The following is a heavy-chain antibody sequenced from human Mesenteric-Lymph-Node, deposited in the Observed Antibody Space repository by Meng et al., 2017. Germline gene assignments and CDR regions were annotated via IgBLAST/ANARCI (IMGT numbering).Heavy chain of an antibody. CDR1: GYTFTSYG. D-gene: IGHD1-26*01. CDR3: ARGGNSGSYHYYYYYGMDV. Sequence: ASVKVSCKASGYTFTSYGISWVRQAPGQGLEWMGWISAYNGNTNYAQKLQGRVTMTTDTSTSTAYMELRSLRSDDTAVYYCARGGNSGSYHYYYYYGMDVWGQGTMVTVSS. J-gene: IGHJ6*02. V-gene: IGHV1-18*01. CDR2: ISAYNGNT.